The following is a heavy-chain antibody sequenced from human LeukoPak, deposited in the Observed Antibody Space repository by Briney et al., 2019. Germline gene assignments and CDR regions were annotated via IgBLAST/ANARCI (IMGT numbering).Heavy chain of an antibody. J-gene: IGHJ4*02. V-gene: IGHV4-59*08. CDR2: IYYSGST. D-gene: IGHD4-17*01. CDR1: GGSISSYY. CDR3: ARYRTTVNPYYFDY. Sequence: SETLSLTCTVSGGSISSYYWSWIRQPPGKGLEWIGYIYYSGSTNYNPSLKSRVTISVDTSKNQFSLKLSSVTAADTAVYYRARYRTTVNPYYFDYWGQGTLVTVSS.